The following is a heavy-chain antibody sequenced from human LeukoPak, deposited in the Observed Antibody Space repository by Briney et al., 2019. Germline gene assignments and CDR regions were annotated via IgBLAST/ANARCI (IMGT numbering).Heavy chain of an antibody. V-gene: IGHV3-21*01. CDR1: GFTFSSYS. Sequence: RGSLRPSCAASGFTFSSYSMNWVRQAPGKGLEWVSSISSSSSYIYYADSVKGRFTISRDNAKNSLYLQMNSLRAEDTAVYYCARDTYYDILTGPSRLDVWGKGTTVTVSS. CDR3: ARDTYYDILTGPSRLDV. CDR2: ISSSSSYI. J-gene: IGHJ6*04. D-gene: IGHD3-9*01.